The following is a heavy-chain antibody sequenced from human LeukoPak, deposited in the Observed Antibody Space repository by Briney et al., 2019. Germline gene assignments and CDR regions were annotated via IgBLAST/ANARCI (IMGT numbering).Heavy chain of an antibody. V-gene: IGHV3-7*01. J-gene: IGHJ5*02. CDR3: ARDEYRSRWLHP. CDR1: GFTFSSYW. CDR2: IKGDGSEK. Sequence: GGSLRLSCAASGFTFSSYWMSWVRLAPGKGREWVANIKGDGSEKWYADSVKGRFTISRDNAQNSVHLQMNSLRAEDTAVYHCARDEYRSRWLHPWGQGTLVTVTS. D-gene: IGHD5-24*01.